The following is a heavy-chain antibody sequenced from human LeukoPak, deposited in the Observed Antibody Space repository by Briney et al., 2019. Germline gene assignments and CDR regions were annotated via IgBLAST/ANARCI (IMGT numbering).Heavy chain of an antibody. CDR1: GFTFSNYG. J-gene: IGHJ3*02. CDR3: ARGGSGSFFRADAFDI. CDR2: ISGSGGTT. V-gene: IGHV3-23*01. D-gene: IGHD1-26*01. Sequence: GGTLRLSCAASGFTFSNYGMSWVRQAPGKGLEWISAISGSGGTTYYADSVKGRFTISRDNSKNTLYLQMNSLRAEDTAVYYCARGGSGSFFRADAFDIWGQGTMVTVSS.